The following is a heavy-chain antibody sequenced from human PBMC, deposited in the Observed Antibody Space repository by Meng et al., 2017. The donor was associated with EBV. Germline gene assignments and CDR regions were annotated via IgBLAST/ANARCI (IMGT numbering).Heavy chain of an antibody. Sequence: QVQLVHAGAEVKKPWASVKVSVKAAGYIFTSCYMHWVRQAPGQGLESMEIINPSGSSTSYAQKFQGRVTMTRDTSTSTGYMELSSLRSEDTAVYYCARDFCGGDCYLFDYWGQGTLVTVSS. CDR3: ARDFCGGDCYLFDY. V-gene: IGHV1-46*01. D-gene: IGHD2-21*01. CDR1: GYIFTSCY. J-gene: IGHJ4*02. CDR2: INPSGSST.